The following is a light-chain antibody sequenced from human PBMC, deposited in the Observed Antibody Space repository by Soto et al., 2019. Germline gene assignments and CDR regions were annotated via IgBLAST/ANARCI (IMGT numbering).Light chain of an antibody. V-gene: IGKV3D-15*01. J-gene: IGKJ1*01. CDR2: DAS. Sequence: EIVMTQFPPTLSACPGERVTLSCRASQSVSTNVAWYQQKPGEAPRLLIFDASARAVDIPGRFSGSVSGTEFTLTISSLQPEDFAVYFCHRYDKWPPGTFGQGTKVEIK. CDR1: QSVSTN. CDR3: HRYDKWPPGT.